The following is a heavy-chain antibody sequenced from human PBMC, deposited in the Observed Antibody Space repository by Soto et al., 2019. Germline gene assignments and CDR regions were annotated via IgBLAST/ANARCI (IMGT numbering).Heavy chain of an antibody. CDR1: GFTFSSYD. D-gene: IGHD3-10*01. CDR3: ARGLGYYYGSGSLYYFDY. CDR2: IGTAVDT. V-gene: IGHV3-13*01. J-gene: IGHJ4*02. Sequence: GGSLRLSCAASGFTFSSYDMHWVRQATGKGLEWVSAIGTAVDTYYPGSVKGRFTISRENAKNSLYLQMNSLRAGDTAVYYCARGLGYYYGSGSLYYFDYWGQGTLVTVSS.